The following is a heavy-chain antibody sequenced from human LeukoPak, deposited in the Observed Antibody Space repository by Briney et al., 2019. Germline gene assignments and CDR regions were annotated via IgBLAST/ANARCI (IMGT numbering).Heavy chain of an antibody. J-gene: IGHJ6*03. Sequence: SVKVSCKASGGTFSSYAISWVRQAPGQGLEWMGGIIPIFGTANYAQKFQGRVTITADKSTSTAYMELSSLRSEDTAVYYCARDLEGRDAAYYYYMDVWGKGTTVTVSS. CDR2: IIPIFGTA. CDR3: ARDLEGRDAAYYYYMDV. V-gene: IGHV1-69*06. CDR1: GGTFSSYA. D-gene: IGHD6-13*01.